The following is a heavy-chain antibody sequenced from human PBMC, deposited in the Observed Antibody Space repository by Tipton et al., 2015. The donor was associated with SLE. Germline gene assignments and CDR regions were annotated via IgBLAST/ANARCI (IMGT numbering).Heavy chain of an antibody. D-gene: IGHD1-1*01. CDR3: ASSGPDWNDGEGYYYYYYMDV. V-gene: IGHV4-59*07. CDR1: GGSISSYY. CDR2: IYHSGST. J-gene: IGHJ6*03. Sequence: TLSLTCTVSGGSISSYYWSWIRQPPGKGLEWIGEIYHSGSTNYNPPLKSRVTISVDKSKNQFSLKLSSVTAADTAVYYCASSGPDWNDGEGYYYYYYMDVWGKGTTVTVSS.